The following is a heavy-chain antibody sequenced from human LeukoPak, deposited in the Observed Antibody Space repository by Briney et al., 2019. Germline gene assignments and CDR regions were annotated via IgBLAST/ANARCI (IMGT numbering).Heavy chain of an antibody. CDR1: GGSISSYY. CDR2: IYYSGST. V-gene: IGHV4-59*08. D-gene: IGHD6-19*01. Sequence: SETLSLTCTASGGSISSYYWSWIRQPPGKGLEWIGYIYYSGSTNYNPSLKSRVTISVDTSKNQFSLKLSSVTAADTAVYYCARRGSSGWYEFDYWGQGTLVTVSS. CDR3: ARRGSSGWYEFDY. J-gene: IGHJ4*02.